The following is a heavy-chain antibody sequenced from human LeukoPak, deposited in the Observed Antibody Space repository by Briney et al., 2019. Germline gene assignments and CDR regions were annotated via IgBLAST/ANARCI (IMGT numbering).Heavy chain of an antibody. CDR3: AREVVVAATGFDY. CDR2: INPNSGGT. CDR1: GYTFTGYY. J-gene: IGHJ4*02. V-gene: IGHV1-2*02. Sequence: ASVKVSCKASGYTFTGYYMHWVRQAPGQGLEWMGWINPNSGGTNYAQKFQGRVTMTRDTSISTAYKELSRLRSDDTAVYYCAREVVVAATGFDYWGQGTLVTVSS. D-gene: IGHD2-15*01.